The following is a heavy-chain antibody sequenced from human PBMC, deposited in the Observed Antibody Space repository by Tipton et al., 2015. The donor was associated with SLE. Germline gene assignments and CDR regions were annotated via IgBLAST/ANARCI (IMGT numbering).Heavy chain of an antibody. V-gene: IGHV3-74*01. J-gene: IGHJ4*02. CDR3: ASLSAPSDY. Sequence: GSLRLSCAASGFTFSTYWMHWVRHVPGKGLMWVAEIDAIGSSTSYADYVRDRFTISRDNAKNTLFLQMDALRVDDTAVYYCASLSAPSDYWGQGTLVTVSS. CDR1: GFTFSTYW. CDR2: IDAIGSST.